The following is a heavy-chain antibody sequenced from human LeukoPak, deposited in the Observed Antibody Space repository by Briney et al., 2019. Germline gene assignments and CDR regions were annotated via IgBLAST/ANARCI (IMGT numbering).Heavy chain of an antibody. J-gene: IGHJ4*01. CDR1: GGSISSYY. Sequence: SETLSLTCAVSGGSISSYYWSWIRQPPGKGLEGIGYIYYSGSTNYNPSLKSRVTISVDTSKNQFSLKLSYVPAADTAVYYCARDPPCTNGVCYQEDWGHGTMVTVSS. V-gene: IGHV4-59*01. D-gene: IGHD2-8*01. CDR2: IYYSGST. CDR3: ARDPPCTNGVCYQED.